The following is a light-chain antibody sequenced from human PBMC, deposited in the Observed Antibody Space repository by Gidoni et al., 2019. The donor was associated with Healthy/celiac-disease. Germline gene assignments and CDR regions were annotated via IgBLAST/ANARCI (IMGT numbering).Light chain of an antibody. CDR2: AAS. Sequence: IHMTQSPSSLSASVGDRVTITFRASQSISSYLNWYQQKPGKAPKLLIYAASSLQSGVTSRLSGSGSGTDFTLTIRSLQPEDFATYYCQKSYSTPGTFGGGTKVEI. CDR3: QKSYSTPGT. CDR1: QSISSY. J-gene: IGKJ4*01. V-gene: IGKV1-39*01.